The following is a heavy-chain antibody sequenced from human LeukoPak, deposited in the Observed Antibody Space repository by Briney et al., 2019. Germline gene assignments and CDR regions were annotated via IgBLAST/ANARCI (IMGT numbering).Heavy chain of an antibody. J-gene: IGHJ4*02. D-gene: IGHD2-2*01. V-gene: IGHV1-2*02. CDR3: TRDRCSSTSCYARPPSYYFDY. CDR2: INPNSGVT. Sequence: ASVKVSCKASGYTFTGYYMHWVRQAPGQGLDWMGWINPNSGVTTYAQKFRGRVTMTRDTSISTAYMDLSRLISDDTAVYYCTRDRCSSTSCYARPPSYYFDYWGQGTLVTVSS. CDR1: GYTFTGYY.